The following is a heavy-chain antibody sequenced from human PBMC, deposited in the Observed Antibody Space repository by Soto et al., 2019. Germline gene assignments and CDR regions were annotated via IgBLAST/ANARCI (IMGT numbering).Heavy chain of an antibody. CDR3: ARGRGYDSCGYSPSNWFVP. D-gene: IGHD3-22*01. CDR2: IIPIFGTA. V-gene: IGHV1-69*06. J-gene: IGHJ5*02. CDR1: GGTFSSYA. Sequence: QVQLVQSGAEVKKPGSSVKVSCKASGGTFSSYAISWVRQAPGQGLEWMGGIIPIFGTANYAQKFQGRVTITADKSTSTAYMELSSLRSEVTAVYYCARGRGYDSCGYSPSNWFVPWGQGTLVTVSS.